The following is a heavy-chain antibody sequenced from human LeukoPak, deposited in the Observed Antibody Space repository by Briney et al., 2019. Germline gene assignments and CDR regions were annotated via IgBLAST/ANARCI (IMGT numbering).Heavy chain of an antibody. D-gene: IGHD2-15*01. CDR3: ARVLPGRWFDP. Sequence: PGGSLRLSCTASGFTFGDYAMSWVRQAPGKGLEWVSSISSSSSYIYYADSVKGRFTISRDNAKNSLYLQMNSLRAEDTAVYYCARVLPGRWFDPWGQGTLVTVSS. CDR1: GFTFGDYA. J-gene: IGHJ5*02. V-gene: IGHV3-21*01. CDR2: ISSSSSYI.